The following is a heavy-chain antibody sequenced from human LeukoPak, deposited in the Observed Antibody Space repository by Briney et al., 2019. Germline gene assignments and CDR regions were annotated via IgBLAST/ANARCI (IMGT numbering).Heavy chain of an antibody. J-gene: IGHJ4*02. CDR3: ASGRGAVGAISGIGFDY. Sequence: PGGSLRLSCAASGFTFSSYAMHWVRQAPGKGLEWVAVISYDGSNKYYADSVKGRFTISRDNSKNTLYLQMNSLRSDDTAVYYCASGRGAVGAISGIGFDYWGQGTLVTVSS. V-gene: IGHV3-30-3*01. CDR2: ISYDGSNK. D-gene: IGHD1-26*01. CDR1: GFTFSSYA.